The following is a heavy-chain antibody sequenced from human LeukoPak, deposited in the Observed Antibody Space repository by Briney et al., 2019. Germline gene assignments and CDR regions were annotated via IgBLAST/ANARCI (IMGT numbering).Heavy chain of an antibody. CDR2: IYWDDDK. CDR1: GFSLSTSRVG. D-gene: IGHD3-22*01. Sequence: ESGPTLVNPTQTLTLTCTFSGFSLSTSRVGVGWIRQPPGKALEWLALIYWDDDKRYSPSLKSRLTITKDTSKNQVVLTMTNMAPVDTATYYCAHRLTYYYDSSGFDYWGQGTLVTVSS. CDR3: AHRLTYYYDSSGFDY. J-gene: IGHJ4*02. V-gene: IGHV2-5*02.